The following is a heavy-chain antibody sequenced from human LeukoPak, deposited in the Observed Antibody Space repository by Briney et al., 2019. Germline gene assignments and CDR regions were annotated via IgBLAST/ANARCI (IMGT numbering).Heavy chain of an antibody. CDR3: ATEVEYSGSYLY. CDR2: FDPEDGET. Sequence: ASVKVSCKASGYTFTGYYMHWVRQAPGKGLEWMGGFDPEDGETIYAQKFQGRVTMTEDTSTDTAYMELSSLRSEDTAVYYCATEVEYSGSYLYWGQGTLVTVSS. J-gene: IGHJ4*02. D-gene: IGHD1-26*01. CDR1: GYTFTGYY. V-gene: IGHV1-24*01.